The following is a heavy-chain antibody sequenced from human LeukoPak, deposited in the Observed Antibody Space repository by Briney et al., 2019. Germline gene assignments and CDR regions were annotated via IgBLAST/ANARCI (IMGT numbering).Heavy chain of an antibody. CDR2: IYSGGST. CDR1: GFTVSSNY. V-gene: IGHV3-53*01. J-gene: IGHJ4*02. Sequence: GGSLRLSCAASGFTVSSNYMSWVRQAPGKGLEWVSVIYSGGSTYYAESVKGRFTNSRDNSKNTLYLQMDSLIAGDTAVYYCARVYYDYVWGSYRGDYFDYWGQGTLVTVSS. CDR3: ARVYYDYVWGSYRGDYFDY. D-gene: IGHD3-16*02.